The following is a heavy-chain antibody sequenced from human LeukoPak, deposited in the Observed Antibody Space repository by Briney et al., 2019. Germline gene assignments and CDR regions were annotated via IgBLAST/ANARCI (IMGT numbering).Heavy chain of an antibody. J-gene: IGHJ4*02. CDR1: GGSITNYY. V-gene: IGHV4-4*07. Sequence: SETLSLTCRVSGGSITNYYWSWIRQPAGKGPEWIVRIFSSGRNNYNPSLKSRLLLSVDPSKNQFSLRLSSVTAADTAVYYCAREAGDYDASGYPPSPYYFDLWGQGTLVTVSS. D-gene: IGHD3-22*01. CDR3: AREAGDYDASGYPPSPYYFDL. CDR2: IFSSGRN.